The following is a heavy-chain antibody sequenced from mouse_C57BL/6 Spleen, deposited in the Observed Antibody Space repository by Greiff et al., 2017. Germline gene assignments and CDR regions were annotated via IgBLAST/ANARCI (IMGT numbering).Heavy chain of an antibody. D-gene: IGHD2-4*01. CDR2: ISDGGSYT. CDR3: ARGDDYDRYAMDY. CDR1: GFTFSSYA. Sequence: EVQLVASGGGLVKPGGSLKLSCAASGFTFSSYAMSWVRQTPEKRLEWVATISDGGSYTYYPDNVKGRFTISRDNAKNNLYLQMSHLKSEDTAMYYCARGDDYDRYAMDYWGQGTSVTVSS. V-gene: IGHV5-4*01. J-gene: IGHJ4*01.